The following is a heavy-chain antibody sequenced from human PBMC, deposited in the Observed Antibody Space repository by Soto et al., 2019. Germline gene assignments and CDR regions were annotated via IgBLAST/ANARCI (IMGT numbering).Heavy chain of an antibody. Sequence: GESLKISCKGSGYSFTTYWITWVRQMPGKGLEWMGRIDPRDSYTNYSPSFQGHVTISADKSISTAYLQWSSLKASDTAMYYCARKVMAARWADAFDIWGQGTMVTVSS. J-gene: IGHJ3*02. CDR1: GYSFTTYW. CDR3: ARKVMAARWADAFDI. D-gene: IGHD5-12*01. CDR2: IDPRDSYT. V-gene: IGHV5-10-1*01.